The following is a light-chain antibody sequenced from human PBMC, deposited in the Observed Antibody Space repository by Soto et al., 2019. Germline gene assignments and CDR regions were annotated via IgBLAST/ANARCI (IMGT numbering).Light chain of an antibody. CDR2: EAS. CDR1: QSVGST. V-gene: IGKV3-11*01. Sequence: EIVLTQSPATLSLSPGERATLSCRASQSVGSTLAWYQQKPGQAPSLLIYEASDRATGIPARFSGSGSGIDFTLTISSLEPEDFAVYYCQQGTSWPLTFGGGTKVEIK. J-gene: IGKJ4*01. CDR3: QQGTSWPLT.